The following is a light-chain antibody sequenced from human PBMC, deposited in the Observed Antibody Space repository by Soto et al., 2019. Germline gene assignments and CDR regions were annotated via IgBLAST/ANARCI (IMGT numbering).Light chain of an antibody. J-gene: IGKJ5*01. V-gene: IGKV1-39*01. Sequence: DIKMTQSPTTLDAAVGHRVTITCRASQSISSWLAWYQQKPGEAPKLLIYDVSSLQSGVPSRFSGSGSGTDFTLTISCLQPEDFATYYCQQSYSTPPTFGQGTRLEIK. CDR2: DVS. CDR1: QSISSW. CDR3: QQSYSTPPT.